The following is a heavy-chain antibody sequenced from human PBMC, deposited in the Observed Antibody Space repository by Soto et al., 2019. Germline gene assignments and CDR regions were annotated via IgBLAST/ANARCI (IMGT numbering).Heavy chain of an antibody. CDR1: GFTFSSYA. CDR2: ISYDGSNK. Sequence: GGSLRLSCAASGFTFSSYAMHWVRQAPGKGLEWVAVISYDGSNKYYADSVKGRFTISRDNSKNTLYLQMNSLRAEDTAVYYCARGRSAEHDYGDYVDIHYYYYGMDVWGQGTTVTVSS. V-gene: IGHV3-30-3*01. CDR3: ARGRSAEHDYGDYVDIHYYYYGMDV. D-gene: IGHD4-17*01. J-gene: IGHJ6*02.